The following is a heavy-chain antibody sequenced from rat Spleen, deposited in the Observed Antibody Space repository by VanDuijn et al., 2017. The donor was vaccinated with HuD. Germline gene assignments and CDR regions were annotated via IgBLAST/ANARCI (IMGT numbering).Heavy chain of an antibody. Sequence: QVQLKESGPGLEQPSQTLSLTCTVSGFSLTSYHVHWVRQPPGKGLEWMGRIQNCGRTDYNSALKSRLSISRDTSKSQVFLKMNSLQTEDTAMYFCARSGYPAPLDYWGQGVMVTVSS. CDR2: IQNCGRT. CDR3: ARSGYPAPLDY. D-gene: IGHD1-4*01. V-gene: IGHV2-27*01. CDR1: GFSLTSYH. J-gene: IGHJ2*01.